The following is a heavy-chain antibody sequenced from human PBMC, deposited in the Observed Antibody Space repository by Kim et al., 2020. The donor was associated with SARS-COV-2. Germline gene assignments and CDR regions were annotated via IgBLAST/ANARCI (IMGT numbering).Heavy chain of an antibody. J-gene: IGHJ4*02. D-gene: IGHD2-15*01. CDR1: GHTFTRDS. CDR2: IDCGNGNT. V-gene: IGHV1-3*01. Sequence: ASVKVSCKTSGHTFTRDSIHRVRQAPGQRLEWMGGIDCGNGNTIYSQKFQGRVTFTTDTSASTAYMELSSLRSEDSAVYYCLGGYYFDYWGQGTLVTVSS. CDR3: LGGYYFDY.